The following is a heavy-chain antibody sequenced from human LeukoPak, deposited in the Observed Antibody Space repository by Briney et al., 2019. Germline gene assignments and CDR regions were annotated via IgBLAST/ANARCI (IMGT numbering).Heavy chain of an antibody. CDR1: GFTFSDYY. V-gene: IGHV3-11*01. J-gene: IGHJ5*02. CDR3: ARDWGRAAAGTFWFDP. Sequence: PGGSLRLSCAASGFTFSDYYMSWIRQAPGKGLEWVSYISSSGSTIYYADSVKGRFTFSRDNAKNSLYLQMNSLRAEDTAVYYCARDWGRAAAGTFWFDPWGQGTLVTVSS. D-gene: IGHD6-13*01. CDR2: ISSSGSTI.